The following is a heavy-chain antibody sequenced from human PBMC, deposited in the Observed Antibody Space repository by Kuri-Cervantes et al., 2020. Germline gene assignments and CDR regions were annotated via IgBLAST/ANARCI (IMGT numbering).Heavy chain of an antibody. J-gene: IGHJ4*02. Sequence: SETLSLTCTVSGDSISSSSYYWGWIRQPPGKGLEWIGSIYHSGSTYYNPSLKSRVTISVDTSKNQFSLKLSSVTAADTAVYYCARLRGECSGGRCYRYYFDYWGQGTLVTVSS. CDR2: IYHSGST. CDR3: ARLRGECSGGRCYRYYFDY. V-gene: IGHV4-39*07. D-gene: IGHD2-15*01. CDR1: GDSISSSSYY.